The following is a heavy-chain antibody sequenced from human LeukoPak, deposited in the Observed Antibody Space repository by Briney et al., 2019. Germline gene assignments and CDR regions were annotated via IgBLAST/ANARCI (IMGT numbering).Heavy chain of an antibody. CDR1: GFTFSDYY. J-gene: IGHJ3*02. D-gene: IGHD6-6*01. CDR2: ISSSGSTI. CDR3: ARDKSSSSTAFDI. V-gene: IGHV3-11*04. Sequence: GGSLRLSCAASGFTFSDYYMSWIRQAPGKGLEGVSYISSSGSTIYYADSVKGRFTISRDNAKNSLYLQMNSLRAEDTAVYYCARDKSSSSTAFDIWGQGTMVTVSS.